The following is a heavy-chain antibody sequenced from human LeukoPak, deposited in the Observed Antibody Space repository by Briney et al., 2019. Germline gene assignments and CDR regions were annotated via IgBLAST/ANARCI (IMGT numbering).Heavy chain of an antibody. CDR3: AKWSGFYYESSGYHDY. Sequence: GGSLRLSCAASGFTFDDYAMHWVRQGPGKGLEWVSGISWNSGSIGYADSVKGRFTISRDNARNSLYLQMNSLRAEDTALYYCAKWSGFYYESSGYHDYWGQGTLVTVSS. J-gene: IGHJ4*02. D-gene: IGHD3-22*01. CDR1: GFTFDDYA. V-gene: IGHV3-9*01. CDR2: ISWNSGSI.